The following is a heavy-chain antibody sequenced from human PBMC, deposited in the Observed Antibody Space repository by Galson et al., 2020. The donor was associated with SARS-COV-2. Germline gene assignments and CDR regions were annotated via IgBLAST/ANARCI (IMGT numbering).Heavy chain of an antibody. CDR2: INHSGST. CDR3: ARDGEDCSGGSCYSRALYYYGMDV. D-gene: IGHD2-15*01. J-gene: IGHJ6*02. Sequence: SETLSLTCAVYGGSFSGYYWSWIRQPPGKGLEWIGEINHSGSTNYNPSLKSRVTISVDTSKNQFSLKLSSVTAADMAVYYCARDGEDCSGGSCYSRALYYYGMDVWGQGTTVTVSS. V-gene: IGHV4-34*01. CDR1: GGSFSGYY.